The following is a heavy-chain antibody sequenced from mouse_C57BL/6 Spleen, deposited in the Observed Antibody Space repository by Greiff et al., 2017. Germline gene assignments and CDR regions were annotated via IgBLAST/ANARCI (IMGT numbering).Heavy chain of an antibody. CDR3: ARTGTEYFDY. Sequence: QVHVKQPGAELVRPGSSVKLSCKASGYTFTSYWMHWVKQRPIQGLEWIGNIDPSDSETHYNQKFKDKATLTVDKSSSTAYMQLSSLTSEDSAVYYCARTGTEYFDYWGQGTTLTVSS. D-gene: IGHD4-1*01. CDR1: GYTFTSYW. J-gene: IGHJ2*01. V-gene: IGHV1-52*01. CDR2: IDPSDSET.